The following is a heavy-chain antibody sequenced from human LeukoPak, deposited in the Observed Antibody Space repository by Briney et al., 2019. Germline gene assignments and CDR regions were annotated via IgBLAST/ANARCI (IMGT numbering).Heavy chain of an antibody. CDR3: AKDRYSYAFEYSDS. Sequence: ASVKVSCKASGGTFSSYAISWVRQAPGQGLEWMGGIIPIFGTANYAQKFQGRVTITADESTSTAYMELSSLRSEDTAVYYCAKDRYSYAFEYSDSWGQGTLVTVSS. J-gene: IGHJ4*02. D-gene: IGHD5-18*01. CDR1: GGTFSSYA. CDR2: IIPIFGTA. V-gene: IGHV1-69*13.